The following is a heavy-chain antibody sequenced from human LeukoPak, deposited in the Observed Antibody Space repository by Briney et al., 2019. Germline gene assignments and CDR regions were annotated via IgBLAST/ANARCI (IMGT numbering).Heavy chain of an antibody. CDR3: AKDALWFGELLYEGGLDP. J-gene: IGHJ5*02. Sequence: GRSLRLSCAASGFTFSSYGMHWVRQAPGKGLEWVAVISYDGSNKYYADSVKGRFTISRDNSKNTLYLQMNSLRAEDTAVYYCAKDALWFGELLYEGGLDPWGQGTLVTVSS. D-gene: IGHD3-10*01. CDR2: ISYDGSNK. CDR1: GFTFSSYG. V-gene: IGHV3-30*18.